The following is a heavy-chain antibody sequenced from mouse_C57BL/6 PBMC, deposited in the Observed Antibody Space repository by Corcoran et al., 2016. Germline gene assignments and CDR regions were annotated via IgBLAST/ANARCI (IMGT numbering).Heavy chain of an antibody. CDR1: GYTFTDYY. CDR3: ARGDAHWYFDV. V-gene: IGHV1-76*01. CDR2: IYPGSGNT. Sequence: QVQLKQSGAELVRPGASVKLSCKASGYTFTDYYINWVKQRPGQGLEWIARIYPGSGNTYYNEKFKGKATLTAEKSSSTAYMQLSSLTSEDSAVYFCARGDAHWYFDVWGTGTTVTVSS. J-gene: IGHJ1*03.